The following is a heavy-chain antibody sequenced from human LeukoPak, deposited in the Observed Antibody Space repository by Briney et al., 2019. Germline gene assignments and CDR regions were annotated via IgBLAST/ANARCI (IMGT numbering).Heavy chain of an antibody. Sequence: GESLKISCKASGYSFNSNWISWVRQMPGKGLECMGIINPGDSDIRYSPSFQGQVTISADKSITTAYLQWNSLKASDTAIYYCARSYSISSEFDYWGQGTLVTVSS. V-gene: IGHV5-51*01. J-gene: IGHJ4*02. D-gene: IGHD6-6*01. CDR2: INPGDSDI. CDR1: GYSFNSNW. CDR3: ARSYSISSEFDY.